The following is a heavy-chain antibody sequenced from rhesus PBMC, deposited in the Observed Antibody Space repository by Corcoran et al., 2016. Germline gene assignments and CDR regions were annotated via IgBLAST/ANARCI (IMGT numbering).Heavy chain of an antibody. D-gene: IGHD5-12*01. J-gene: IGHJ4*01. CDR3: ASVGGYSYRPFDY. V-gene: IGHV4-169*02. CDR1: GGSISSSY. CDR2: IYGSVSSP. Sequence: QLQLQESGPGLVKPSETLSVTCAVSGGSISSSYWSWIRQAPGKGLEWIGHIYGSVSSPNSTPSLKGRVTLSVDTSKNQLSLKLSSVTAADTAVYYCASVGGYSYRPFDYWGQGVLVTVSS.